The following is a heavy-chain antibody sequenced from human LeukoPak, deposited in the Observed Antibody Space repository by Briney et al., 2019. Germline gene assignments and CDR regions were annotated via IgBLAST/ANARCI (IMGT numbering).Heavy chain of an antibody. V-gene: IGHV1-2*02. CDR1: GYTFTSYG. J-gene: IGHJ4*02. Sequence: ASVKVSCKTSGYTFTSYGVSWVRQAPGQGLEWMGWINPNSGGTNYAQKFQGRVTMTRDTSISTAYMELSRLRSDDTAVYYCARGGSGSVYLADYWGQGTLVTVSS. D-gene: IGHD3-10*01. CDR3: ARGGSGSVYLADY. CDR2: INPNSGGT.